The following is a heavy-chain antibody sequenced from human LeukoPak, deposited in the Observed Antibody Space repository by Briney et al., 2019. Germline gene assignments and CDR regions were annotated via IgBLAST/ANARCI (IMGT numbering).Heavy chain of an antibody. Sequence: PGGSLTLSCAASGFVFRIYPMIWARQAPGKGLEWVSSISADSGTTNYADSAKGRFTVSRDNSKRTLFLQMNGLRAEDTAVYYCTTLMYTTGRQGFDSWGQGTRVTVSS. D-gene: IGHD6-19*01. CDR3: TTLMYTTGRQGFDS. J-gene: IGHJ4*02. V-gene: IGHV3-23*01. CDR1: GFVFRIYP. CDR2: ISADSGTT.